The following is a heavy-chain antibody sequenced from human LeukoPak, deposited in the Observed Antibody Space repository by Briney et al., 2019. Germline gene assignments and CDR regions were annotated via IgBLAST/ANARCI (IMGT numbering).Heavy chain of an antibody. CDR2: IKQDGSEK. D-gene: IGHD6-6*01. CDR1: GFTFSSYW. CDR3: ARDLGGYSSSSGHDY. Sequence: GGSLRLSCAASGFTFSSYWMSWVRQAPGKGLEWVANIKQDGSEKYYVDSVKGRFTISRDNAKNSLYLQMNSLRAEDTAVYYCARDLGGYSSSSGHDYWGQGTLVTVSS. J-gene: IGHJ4*02. V-gene: IGHV3-7*01.